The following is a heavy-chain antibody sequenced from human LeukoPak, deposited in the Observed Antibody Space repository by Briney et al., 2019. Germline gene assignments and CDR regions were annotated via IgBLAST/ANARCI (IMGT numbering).Heavy chain of an antibody. D-gene: IGHD3-10*01. CDR3: VRYYTRHSWYFDL. V-gene: IGHV3-21*01. CDR1: GFTFSSYS. CDR2: ISSSSSYI. Sequence: GGSLRLSCAASGFTFSSYSMNWVRQAPGKGLEWVSFISSSSSYIYYADSMKGRFTISRDNSKNTLYLQMDSLRAEDTAVYYCVRYYTRHSWYFDLWGRGTLVTVSS. J-gene: IGHJ2*01.